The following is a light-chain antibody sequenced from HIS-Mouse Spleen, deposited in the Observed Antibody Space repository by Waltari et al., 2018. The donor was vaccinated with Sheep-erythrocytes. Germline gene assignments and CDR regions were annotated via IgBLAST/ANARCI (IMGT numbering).Light chain of an antibody. CDR2: AAS. V-gene: IGKV1-39*01. CDR3: QQYYSTLT. J-gene: IGKJ4*01. Sequence: DIQLTQSPSSLSASVGDRVTITFRASKGISSYLNWYQQKPGKARKHLIYAASSLQSGVPSRFSGSGSGTDFTLTISSLQPEDVAVYYCQQYYSTLTFGGGTKVEIK. CDR1: KGISSY.